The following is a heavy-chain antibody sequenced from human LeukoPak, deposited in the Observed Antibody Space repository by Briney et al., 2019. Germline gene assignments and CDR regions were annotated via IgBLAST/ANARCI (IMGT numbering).Heavy chain of an antibody. J-gene: IGHJ6*03. V-gene: IGHV1-46*01. D-gene: IGHD1-1*01. CDR3: ARGGQRSLYYYYYMDV. CDR1: GYTFTSYY. Sequence: ASVKVSCKASGYTFTSYYMHWVRQAPGQGLEWMGIINPSGGSTSYAQKFQGRVTMTRDTSTSTVYMELSSLRSEDTAVCYCARGGQRSLYYYYYMDVWGKGTTVTVSS. CDR2: INPSGGST.